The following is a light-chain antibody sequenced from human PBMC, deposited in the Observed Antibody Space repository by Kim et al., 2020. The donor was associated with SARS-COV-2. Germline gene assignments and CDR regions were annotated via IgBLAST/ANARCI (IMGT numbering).Light chain of an antibody. J-gene: IGLJ2*01. CDR3: GTWDSSLSAVV. Sequence: GQKVTISCSGSRSNIGKNYVSWYQQLPKTAHKLLIYDNNERPSGLPDRFSGSKSGPSATLGITGLQTGDEADYYCGTWDSSLSAVVFGGGTQLTVL. CDR1: RSNIGKNY. V-gene: IGLV1-51*01. CDR2: DNN.